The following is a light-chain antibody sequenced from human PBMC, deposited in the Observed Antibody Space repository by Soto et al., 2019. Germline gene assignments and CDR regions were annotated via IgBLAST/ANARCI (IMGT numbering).Light chain of an antibody. CDR3: SSFTTTTTLGVA. CDR1: NSDLPNYDS. V-gene: IGLV2-14*01. CDR2: EVT. Sequence: QSALTQPASVSGSPGQSITISCTGTNSDLPNYDSVSWYQQHPGKAPKLIIYEVTNRPSGVSHRFSGSKSVNTASLTISGLQAEDEADYYCSSFTTTTTLGVAFGGGTKLTVL. J-gene: IGLJ2*01.